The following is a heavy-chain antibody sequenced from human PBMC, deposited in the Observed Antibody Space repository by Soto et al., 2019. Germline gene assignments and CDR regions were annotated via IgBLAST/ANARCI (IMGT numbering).Heavy chain of an antibody. CDR2: IIPILGIA. CDR3: ARDGYSSSWGQFDY. Sequence: GASVKVSCKASGGTFSSYTISWVRQAPGQGLEWMGRIIPILGIANYAQKFQGRVTITADESTSTAYMELSSLRSEDTAVYYCARDGYSSSWGQFDYWGQGTLVTVSS. CDR1: GGTFSSYT. V-gene: IGHV1-69*04. J-gene: IGHJ4*02. D-gene: IGHD6-13*01.